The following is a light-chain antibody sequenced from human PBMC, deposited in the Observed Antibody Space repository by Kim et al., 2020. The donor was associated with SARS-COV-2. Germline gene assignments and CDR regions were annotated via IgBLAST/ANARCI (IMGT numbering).Light chain of an antibody. Sequence: PGERATLACRASQSVSKFLAWYQQKPGQAPTLLIYDVSKRATGIPARFTGSGSGTDFTLTISSLEPEDFAVYYCQQRTNWPPQVTFGGGTKVDIK. CDR2: DVS. J-gene: IGKJ4*01. CDR3: QQRTNWPPQVT. CDR1: QSVSKF. V-gene: IGKV3-11*01.